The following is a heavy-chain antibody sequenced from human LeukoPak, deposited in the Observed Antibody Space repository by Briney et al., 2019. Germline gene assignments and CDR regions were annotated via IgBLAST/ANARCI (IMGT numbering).Heavy chain of an antibody. D-gene: IGHD5-24*01. CDR1: GGSISSYY. V-gene: IGHV4-59*12. Sequence: SETLSLTCTVSGGSISSYYWSWIRQPPGKGLEWIGYIYYSGSTNYNPSLKSRVTISVDTSKNQFSLKLSSVTAADTAVYYCARDRDSTSYYYYYMDVWGKGTTVTISS. CDR2: IYYSGST. J-gene: IGHJ6*03. CDR3: ARDRDSTSYYYYYMDV.